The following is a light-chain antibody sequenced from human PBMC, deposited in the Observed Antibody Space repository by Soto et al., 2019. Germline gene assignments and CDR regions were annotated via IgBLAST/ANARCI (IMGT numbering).Light chain of an antibody. CDR3: SSYAGSNIPVV. Sequence: QSALTQPPSASGSPGQSVTISCTVTSSDVGGYNCVSWYQQHPGKAPKLMIYEVSKRPSGVPDRFSGSKSGNTASLTVSGLQAEDEADYYCSSYAGSNIPVVFGGGTKLTVL. CDR2: EVS. CDR1: SSDVGGYNC. J-gene: IGLJ2*01. V-gene: IGLV2-8*01.